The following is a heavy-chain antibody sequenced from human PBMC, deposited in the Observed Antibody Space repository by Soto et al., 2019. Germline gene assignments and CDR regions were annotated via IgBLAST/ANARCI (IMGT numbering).Heavy chain of an antibody. CDR3: ARGRGGYSYGYHYYYGMDV. V-gene: IGHV4-34*01. J-gene: IGHJ6*02. Sequence: SETLSLTCAVYGGSFSGYYWSWIRQPPGRGLEWIGEINHSGSTNYNPSLKSRVTISVDTSKNQFSLKLSSVTAADTAVYYCARGRGGYSYGYHYYYGMDVWGQGTTVTVSS. CDR1: GGSFSGYY. CDR2: INHSGST. D-gene: IGHD5-18*01.